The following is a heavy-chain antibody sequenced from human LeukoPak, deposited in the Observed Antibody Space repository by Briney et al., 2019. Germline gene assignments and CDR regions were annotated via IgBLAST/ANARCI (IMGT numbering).Heavy chain of an antibody. Sequence: PGGSLRLSCAASGITFSNAWMSWVRQAPGKGLEWVSYIVGSSSNIYYADSVKGRFTISRDNAKNSLYLQMDSLRAEDTAVYYCATDSPETAAFDYWGQGTLVTVSS. CDR1: GITFSNAW. CDR2: IVGSSSNI. J-gene: IGHJ4*02. V-gene: IGHV3-48*04. CDR3: ATDSPETAAFDY. D-gene: IGHD1-1*01.